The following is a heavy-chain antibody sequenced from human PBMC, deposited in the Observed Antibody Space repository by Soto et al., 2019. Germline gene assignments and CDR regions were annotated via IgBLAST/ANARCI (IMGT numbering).Heavy chain of an antibody. J-gene: IGHJ4*02. V-gene: IGHV1-18*01. D-gene: IGHD1-1*01. CDR1: DYTFTTYD. CDR3: ARDGMYATTRFEY. Sequence: QVQLVQSGAEVKKPGASVKVSCEASDYTFTTYDISWVRQTPGQGLEWMGWISAYSGNTNYAQKLQGRVTVTTETSTSTAYMELRTLRSDDTAVYYCARDGMYATTRFEYWGQGTLVTVSS. CDR2: ISAYSGNT.